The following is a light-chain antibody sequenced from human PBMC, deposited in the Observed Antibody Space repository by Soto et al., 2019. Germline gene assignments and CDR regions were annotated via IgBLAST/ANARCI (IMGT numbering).Light chain of an antibody. Sequence: EIVLTQSPATLSLSPGERATLSCRVCQGVSSYLDWYQLDPGQGPRLLIYGASSRATGIPDRFSGSAAGTDSTPTSSILEPEYVAVYYCQQYGSSSWTFGQGTKVDIK. CDR3: QQYGSSSWT. J-gene: IGKJ1*01. CDR2: GAS. V-gene: IGKV3-20*01. CDR1: QGVSSY.